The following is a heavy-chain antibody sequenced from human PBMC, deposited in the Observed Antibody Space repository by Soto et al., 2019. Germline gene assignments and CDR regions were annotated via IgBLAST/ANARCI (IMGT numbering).Heavy chain of an antibody. J-gene: IGHJ4*02. V-gene: IGHV3-48*03. CDR2: ISSSGSTI. CDR3: ARVGAAKTSDY. Sequence: EVQLVESGGGLVQPGGSLRLSCAASGFTFSSYEMNWVRQAPGKGLEWVSYISSSGSTIYYADSVKGRFTISRDNAKNSLYLQMNSLRAEDTAVYYCARVGAAKTSDYWGQGTLVTVSS. D-gene: IGHD1-26*01. CDR1: GFTFSSYE.